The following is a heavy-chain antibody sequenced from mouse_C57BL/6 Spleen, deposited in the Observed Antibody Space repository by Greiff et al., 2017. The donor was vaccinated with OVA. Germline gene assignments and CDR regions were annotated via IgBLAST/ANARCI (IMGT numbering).Heavy chain of an antibody. D-gene: IGHD2-4*01. CDR1: GYTFTSYW. V-gene: IGHV1-52*01. CDR2: IDPSDSET. J-gene: IGHJ4*01. CDR3: ASLYDYDRCLSAMDF. Sequence: QVQLQQPGAELVRPGSSVKLSCKASGYTFTSYWMHWVKQRPIQGLEWIGNIDPSDSETHYNPKFKDKATLTVDKSSSTAYMQLRSLTSEDSAVSSCASLYDYDRCLSAMDFWGQGTSVTVSS.